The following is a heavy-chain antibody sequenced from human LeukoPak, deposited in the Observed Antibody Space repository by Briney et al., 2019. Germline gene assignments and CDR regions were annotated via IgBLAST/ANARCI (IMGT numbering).Heavy chain of an antibody. CDR3: ATVVAGTWYFDL. V-gene: IGHV1-24*01. Sequence: ASVKVSCKVSGYTLTELSMHWVRQAPGKGLEWMGGFDPEDGETIYAQKFQGRVTMTEDTSTDTAYMELSSLRSEDTAVYYCATVVAGTWYFDLWGRGTLATVSS. J-gene: IGHJ2*01. CDR1: GYTLTELS. D-gene: IGHD6-19*01. CDR2: FDPEDGET.